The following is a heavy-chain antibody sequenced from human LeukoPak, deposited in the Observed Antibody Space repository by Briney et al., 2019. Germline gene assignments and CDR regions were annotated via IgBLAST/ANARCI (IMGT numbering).Heavy chain of an antibody. D-gene: IGHD7-27*01. V-gene: IGHV1-46*01. Sequence: GASVKVSCKASGYTFTSYYMHWVRQAPGQGLESMGIINPSGGSTSYAQKFQGRVTMTRDMSTSTVYMELSSLRSEDTAVYYCARAGFSLPYYFDYWGQGTLVTVSS. CDR1: GYTFTSYY. CDR2: INPSGGST. CDR3: ARAGFSLPYYFDY. J-gene: IGHJ4*02.